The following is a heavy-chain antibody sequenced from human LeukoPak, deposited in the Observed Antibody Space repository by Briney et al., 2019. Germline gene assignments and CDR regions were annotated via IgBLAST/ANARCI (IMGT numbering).Heavy chain of an antibody. V-gene: IGHV3-23*01. CDR2: ISGSGGST. Sequence: PGGSPRLSCAASGFTLSSYAMSWVRQAPGKGLEWVSAISGSGGSTYYADSVKGRFTISRDNSKNTLYLQMNSLRAEDTAVYYCAKDPSTYYYDSSGLNNWFDPWGQGTLVTVSS. CDR3: AKDPSTYYYDSSGLNNWFDP. CDR1: GFTLSSYA. D-gene: IGHD3-22*01. J-gene: IGHJ5*02.